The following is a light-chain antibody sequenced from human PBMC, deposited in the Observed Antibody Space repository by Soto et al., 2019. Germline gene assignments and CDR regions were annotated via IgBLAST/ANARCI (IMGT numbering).Light chain of an antibody. CDR1: QDIGNS. CDR3: QQYESLPLT. CDR2: DAS. Sequence: DIQMTRSPSTLSGSVGDRVTITCQASQDIGNSLNWYQHKPGKAPKLVIYDASDLETGVPSRFSGSGSGTGFTFTISSLQPEDFATYYCQQYESLPLTFGQGTRLEIK. J-gene: IGKJ5*01. V-gene: IGKV1-33*01.